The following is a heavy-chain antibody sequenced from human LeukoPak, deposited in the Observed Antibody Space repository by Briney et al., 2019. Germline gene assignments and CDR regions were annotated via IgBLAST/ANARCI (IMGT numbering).Heavy chain of an antibody. CDR3: ARDGPYSYDFDS. Sequence: GGSLRLSCAASGFTFRTYSMNWVRQAPGKGLEWVSSISSTSAYIYYADSVKGRFPISRDNAKNSLYLQMNSLRAEDTAVYYCARDGPYSYDFDSWGEGALVTVSS. CDR1: GFTFRTYS. CDR2: ISSTSAYI. V-gene: IGHV3-21*01. D-gene: IGHD5-18*01. J-gene: IGHJ4*02.